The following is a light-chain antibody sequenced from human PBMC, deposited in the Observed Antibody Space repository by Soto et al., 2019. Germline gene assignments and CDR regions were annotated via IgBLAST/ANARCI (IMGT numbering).Light chain of an antibody. J-gene: IGKJ4*01. CDR3: QQRSSWPST. CDR2: DAS. V-gene: IGKV3-11*01. Sequence: EIVLTQSPATLSLSPGERATLSCRASQSVSSYLAWYQQKPGQAPRLLVYDASSRATGIPARFSGSGSGTDFTLTITSLEPEDFAVYYCQQRSSWPSTFGGGTKVE. CDR1: QSVSSY.